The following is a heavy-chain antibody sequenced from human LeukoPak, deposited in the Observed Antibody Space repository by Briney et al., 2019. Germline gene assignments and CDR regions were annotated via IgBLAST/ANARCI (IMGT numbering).Heavy chain of an antibody. CDR2: IHPHDSDT. J-gene: IGHJ4*02. D-gene: IGHD3-10*01. CDR3: ARHSTSASGTYALDY. V-gene: IGHV5-51*01. Sequence: GESLKISCKASGYNFPKSWIGWVRQMPGKGLEWMGIIHPHDSDTRCSPSFQGQVTISADKSNTTAYLQWSSLKASDTAIYYCARHSTSASGTYALDYWGQGTLVAVSS. CDR1: GYNFPKSW.